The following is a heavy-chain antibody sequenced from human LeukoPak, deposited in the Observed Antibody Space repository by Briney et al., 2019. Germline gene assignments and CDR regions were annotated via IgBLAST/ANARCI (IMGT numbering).Heavy chain of an antibody. CDR1: GYTFTGYY. CDR3: ARESIAARVIDY. J-gene: IGHJ4*02. D-gene: IGHD6-6*01. V-gene: IGHV1-2*06. Sequence: GSSVKVSCKASGYTFTGYYMHWVRQAPGQGLEWMGRINPNSGGTNYAQKFQGRVTMTRDTSISTAYMELSRLGSDDTAVYYCARESIAARVIDYWGQGTLVTVSS. CDR2: INPNSGGT.